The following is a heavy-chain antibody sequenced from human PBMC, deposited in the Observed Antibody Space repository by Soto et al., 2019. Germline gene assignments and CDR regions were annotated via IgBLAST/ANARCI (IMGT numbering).Heavy chain of an antibody. D-gene: IGHD3-22*01. J-gene: IGHJ6*02. V-gene: IGHV3-30*18. CDR2: ISYDGSNK. Sequence: QVQLVESGGGVVQPGRSLRLSCAASGFTFSSYGMHWVRQAPGKGLEWVAVISYDGSNKYYADSVKGRFTISRDKSNNTLYLEMNSLRSEDTAVSYCEKDLSYYDSSGYYFSRVGTRYYGMDVWGQGTTVTVSS. CDR1: GFTFSSYG. CDR3: EKDLSYYDSSGYYFSRVGTRYYGMDV.